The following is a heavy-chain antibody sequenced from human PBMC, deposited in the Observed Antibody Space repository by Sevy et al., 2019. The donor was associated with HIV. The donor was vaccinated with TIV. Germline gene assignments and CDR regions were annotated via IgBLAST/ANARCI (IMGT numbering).Heavy chain of an antibody. CDR2: INPGGTEE. Sequence: GGALRRSCVASGFTFSNSWMNWVRQAPGKGLGWVANINPGGTEEFYVDSVKGRFIISRDNAKNSLFLQMNSLRAEDTAVYYCTRVSRGTDDDYCGQGTRVTVSS. CDR1: GFTFSNSW. V-gene: IGHV3-7*01. D-gene: IGHD2-2*01. J-gene: IGHJ4*02. CDR3: TRVSRGTDDDY.